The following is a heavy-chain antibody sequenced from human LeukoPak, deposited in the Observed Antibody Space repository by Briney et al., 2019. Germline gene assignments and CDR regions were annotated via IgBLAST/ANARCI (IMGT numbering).Heavy chain of an antibody. CDR3: ARVTESYGSGRRHNYYYYYMDV. CDR2: IYNSGST. V-gene: IGHV4-4*07. CDR1: GVPISSYY. Sequence: PSETLSLTRTVSGVPISSYYWSWIRQPAGKGLEWIGRIYNSGSTNYNPSLKSRVTMSVDTSKNQFSLKLSSVTAADTAVYYWARVTESYGSGRRHNYYYYYMDVWGKGTTVTISS. D-gene: IGHD3-10*01. J-gene: IGHJ6*03.